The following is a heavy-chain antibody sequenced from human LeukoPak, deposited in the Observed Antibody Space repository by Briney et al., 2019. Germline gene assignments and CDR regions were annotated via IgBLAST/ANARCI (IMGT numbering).Heavy chain of an antibody. CDR1: GFTFSSYW. J-gene: IGHJ4*02. CDR2: VNSDESST. Sequence: GGSLRLSCLASGFTFSSYWMHWVRQAPGKGLVWVSPVNSDESSTGYADAGKGRFTNTKDNAKNTLYPQTNGLRAEDTGVYYYARGGPSGSLIYWGQGTLVSVSS. V-gene: IGHV3-74*01. D-gene: IGHD1-26*01. CDR3: ARGGPSGSLIY.